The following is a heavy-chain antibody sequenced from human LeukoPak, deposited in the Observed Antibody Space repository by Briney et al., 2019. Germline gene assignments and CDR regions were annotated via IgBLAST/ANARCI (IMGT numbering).Heavy chain of an antibody. CDR1: GFTFSSYG. J-gene: IGHJ6*03. D-gene: IGHD1-26*01. CDR2: IWYDGSNK. CDR3: ARGGIGEPPHYYYMDV. V-gene: IGHV3-33*01. Sequence: PGGSLRLSCAASGFTFSSYGMHWVRQAPGKGLEWVAVIWYDGSNKYYADSVKGRFTISRDNYKNTLYLQMNSLRAEDTAVYYCARGGIGEPPHYYYMDVWGKGTTVTVSS.